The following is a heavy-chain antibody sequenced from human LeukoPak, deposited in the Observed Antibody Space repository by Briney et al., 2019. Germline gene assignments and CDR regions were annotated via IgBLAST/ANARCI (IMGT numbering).Heavy chain of an antibody. V-gene: IGHV3-33*01. Sequence: GRSLRLSCAASGFTFRSYGMHWVRQAPGKGLEWVAIIWYDGSNKYYRESVKGRFTVSRDNSKNTLYLQMDSLRAEDTAVYYCARSHPGTIVDAYWGQGTLVTVSS. D-gene: IGHD1-1*01. CDR1: GFTFRSYG. J-gene: IGHJ4*02. CDR3: ARSHPGTIVDAY. CDR2: IWYDGSNK.